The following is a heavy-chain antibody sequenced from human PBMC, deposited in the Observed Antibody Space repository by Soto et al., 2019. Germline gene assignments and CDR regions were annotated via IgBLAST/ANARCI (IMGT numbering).Heavy chain of an antibody. CDR3: ARLPVADLYPDY. V-gene: IGHV1-69*12. Sequence: QVQLVQSGDEVKKPGSSVQVSYKASGGTFSSYAISWVRQAPGQGLEWMGGIIPIFGTANYAQKFQGRVTITADESTSTAYMELSRLRSEDTAVYYCARLPVADLYPDYWGQGTLVTVSS. D-gene: IGHD6-19*01. J-gene: IGHJ4*02. CDR1: GGTFSSYA. CDR2: IIPIFGTA.